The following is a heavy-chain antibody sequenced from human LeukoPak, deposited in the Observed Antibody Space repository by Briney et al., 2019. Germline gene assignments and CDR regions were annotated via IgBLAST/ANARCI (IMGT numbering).Heavy chain of an antibody. CDR3: AKCRPLPSGYEDY. J-gene: IGHJ4*02. CDR2: ISGSGGST. CDR1: GFTFSSYA. Sequence: GGSLRLSCAASGFTFSSYAMSWVRQAPGKGLEWVSAISGSGGSTYYADSVKGRFTISRDNSKNTLYLQMNNLKAEDTAVYYCAKCRPLPSGYEDYWGQGTLVTVSS. V-gene: IGHV3-23*01. D-gene: IGHD5-12*01.